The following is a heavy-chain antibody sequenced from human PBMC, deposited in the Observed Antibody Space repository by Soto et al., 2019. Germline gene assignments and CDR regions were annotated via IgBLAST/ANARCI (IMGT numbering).Heavy chain of an antibody. D-gene: IGHD1-26*01. J-gene: IGHJ1*01. V-gene: IGHV4-39*01. CDR3: ARHGPNSGSYSAYFQH. Sequence: QLQLQESGPGLVKPSETLSLTCTVSGGSISSSTYFWGWIRQPPGKGLEWLGSIDYSGTTYYNTSRRTGASITVDTSKNQSSLTVRSVAAADSAVYYCARHGPNSGSYSAYFQHWGQGTLVTLSS. CDR2: IDYSGTT. CDR1: GGSISSSTYF.